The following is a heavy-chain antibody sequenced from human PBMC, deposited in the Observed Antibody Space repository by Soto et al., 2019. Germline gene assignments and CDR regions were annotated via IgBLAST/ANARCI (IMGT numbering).Heavy chain of an antibody. CDR2: ISACNGNT. Sequence: ASVKVSCKASGYTFTSYGISWVRQAPGQGLEWMGWISACNGNTDYAQKFQGRVTMTTDTSTTTAYMELRSLRSDDTAVYYCARVSSAFDYWGRGILVTVSS. CDR1: GYTFTSYG. J-gene: IGHJ4*02. CDR3: ARVSSAFDY. D-gene: IGHD6-19*01. V-gene: IGHV1-18*01.